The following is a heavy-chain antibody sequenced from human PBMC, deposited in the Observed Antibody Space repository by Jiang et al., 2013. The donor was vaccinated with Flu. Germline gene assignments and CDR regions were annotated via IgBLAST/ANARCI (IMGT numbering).Heavy chain of an antibody. D-gene: IGHD5-18*01. CDR3: AGYRPSFDY. J-gene: IGHJ4*02. CDR2: INHSGST. Sequence: EWIGEINHSGSTNYNPSLKSRVTISVDTSKNQFSLKLSSVTAADTAVYYCAGYRPSFDYWGQGTLVTVSS. V-gene: IGHV4-34*01.